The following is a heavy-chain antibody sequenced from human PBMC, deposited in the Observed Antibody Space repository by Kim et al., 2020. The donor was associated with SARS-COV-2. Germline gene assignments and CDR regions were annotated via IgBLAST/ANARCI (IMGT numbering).Heavy chain of an antibody. CDR2: ISSSSSYI. CDR3: ARDLEGYGMDV. J-gene: IGHJ6*02. D-gene: IGHD1-1*01. Sequence: GGSLRLSCAASGFTFSSYSMNWVRQAPGKGLEWVSSISSSSSYIYYADSVKGRFTISRDNAKNSLYLQMNSLRAEDTAVYYCARDLEGYGMDVWGQGTTVTVYS. CDR1: GFTFSSYS. V-gene: IGHV3-21*01.